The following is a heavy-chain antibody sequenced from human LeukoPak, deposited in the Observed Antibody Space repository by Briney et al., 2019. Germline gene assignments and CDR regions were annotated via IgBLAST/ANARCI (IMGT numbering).Heavy chain of an antibody. Sequence: SETLSLTCTVSGGSISSHYWSWIRQPPGKGLEWIGYIYYSGSTNYNPSLKSRVTISVDTSKNQFSLKLSSVTAADTAVYYCARDANVRGAYYYYMDVWGKGTTVTVSS. V-gene: IGHV4-59*11. CDR2: IYYSGST. CDR1: GGSISSHY. D-gene: IGHD2/OR15-2a*01. CDR3: ARDANVRGAYYYYMDV. J-gene: IGHJ6*03.